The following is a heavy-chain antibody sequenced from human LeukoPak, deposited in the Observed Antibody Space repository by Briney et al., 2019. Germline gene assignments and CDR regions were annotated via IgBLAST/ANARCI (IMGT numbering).Heavy chain of an antibody. CDR1: GFTFSSYW. V-gene: IGHV3-7*01. D-gene: IGHD3-22*01. CDR2: IKQDGSEK. J-gene: IGHJ4*02. CDR3: ARDLGSPPYNYDSSGYDGGLYYFDY. Sequence: PGGSLRLSCAASGFTFSSYWMSWVRQAPGKGLEWVANIKQDGSEKYYVDSVKGRFTISRDNAKNSLYLQMNSLRAEDTAVYYCARDLGSPPYNYDSSGYDGGLYYFDYWGQGTLVTVSS.